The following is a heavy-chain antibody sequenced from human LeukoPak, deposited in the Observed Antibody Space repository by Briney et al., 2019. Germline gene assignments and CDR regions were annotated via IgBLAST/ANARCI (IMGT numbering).Heavy chain of an antibody. CDR1: GGSITSSKYF. CDR3: AGLGVMVLVYQFEH. V-gene: IGHV4-39*07. Sequence: PSETLSLTCAVSGGSITSSKYFWGWIRQPPGKELELIGIVSYSGTTDYNPSLKSRVTISTDTSKNQFSLKLTSVTAADTAVYYCAGLGVMVLVYQFEHWGRGTPVTVSS. CDR2: VSYSGTT. D-gene: IGHD2-8*01. J-gene: IGHJ4*02.